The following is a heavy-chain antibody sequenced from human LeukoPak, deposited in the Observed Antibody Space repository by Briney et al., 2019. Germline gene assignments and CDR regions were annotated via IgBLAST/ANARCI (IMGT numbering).Heavy chain of an antibody. Sequence: SETLSLTCTVSGGSISSYYWSWIRQPPGKGLEWIGYIYYSGSTNYNPSLKSRVTISVDTSKNQFSLKLSSVTAADTAVYYCARVAGYRIEDYFDYWGQGTLVTVSS. V-gene: IGHV4-59*01. CDR1: GGSISSYY. D-gene: IGHD6-13*01. CDR2: IYYSGST. J-gene: IGHJ4*02. CDR3: ARVAGYRIEDYFDY.